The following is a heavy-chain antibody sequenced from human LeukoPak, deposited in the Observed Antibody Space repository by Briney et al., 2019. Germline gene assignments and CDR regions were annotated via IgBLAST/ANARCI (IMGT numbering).Heavy chain of an antibody. CDR2: MSPNSGNT. D-gene: IGHD3-3*01. Sequence: ASVKVSCKASGYTFTSYDINWVRQATGQGLEWIGWMSPNSGNTGYAQKFQGRLTITRNTSISTAYMELSSLRSEDTAVYYCARVRMDDFWSGYYTGYYYMDVWGKGTTVTVSS. CDR3: ARVRMDDFWSGYYTGYYYMDV. J-gene: IGHJ6*03. CDR1: GYTFTSYD. V-gene: IGHV1-8*03.